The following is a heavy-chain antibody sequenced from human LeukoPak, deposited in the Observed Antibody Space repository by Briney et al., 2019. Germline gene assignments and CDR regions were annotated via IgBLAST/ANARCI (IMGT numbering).Heavy chain of an antibody. V-gene: IGHV4-31*06. CDR3: GGRGSSSWFDP. J-gene: IGHJ5*02. CDR2: IHYSGST. Sequence: SETLSLTCTVSGGSISSGSYYWRWIRQHSGKGLEWIAYIHYSGSTYYNPSLESRFNISVDTSKNQFSLKLSSVTAADTAVYYWGGRGSSSWFDPWGQGTLVTVSS. D-gene: IGHD6-6*01. CDR1: GGSISSGSYY.